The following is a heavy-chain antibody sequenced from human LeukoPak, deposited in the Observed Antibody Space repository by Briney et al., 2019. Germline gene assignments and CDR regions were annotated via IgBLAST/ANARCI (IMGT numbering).Heavy chain of an antibody. CDR2: INSDGSTT. V-gene: IGHV3-74*01. D-gene: IGHD2-2*01. Sequence: GGSLRLSCAASGFTFSDYWMHWVRQAPGKGLVWVSRINSDGSTTNYADSVKGRFTISRDNAKNTLYLQINSLRAEDTAVYYCARGYCSSTSCLIDYWGQGTLVTVSS. CDR1: GFTFSDYW. J-gene: IGHJ4*02. CDR3: ARGYCSSTSCLIDY.